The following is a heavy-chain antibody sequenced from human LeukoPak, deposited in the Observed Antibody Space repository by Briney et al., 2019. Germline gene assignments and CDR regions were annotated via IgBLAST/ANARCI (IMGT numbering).Heavy chain of an antibody. CDR2: IYYSGST. J-gene: IGHJ4*02. V-gene: IGHV4-39*07. CDR3: ASHMTTVVSDY. CDR1: GGSISSSSYY. Sequence: SETLSLTCTVSGGSISSSSYYWGWIRQPPGKGLEWIGSIYYSGSTYYNPSLKSRVTISVDTSKNQFSLKLSSVTAADTAVYYCASHMTTVVSDYWGQGTLVTVPS. D-gene: IGHD4-23*01.